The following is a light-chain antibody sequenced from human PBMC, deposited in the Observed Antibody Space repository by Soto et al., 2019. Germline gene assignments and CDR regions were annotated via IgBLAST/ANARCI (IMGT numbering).Light chain of an antibody. J-gene: IGKJ4*01. V-gene: IGKV1-12*01. CDR1: QPISSW. CDR2: SAS. CDR3: QQASSFPLT. Sequence: IQMTQSPSSVSASVGDRVTITCRASQPISSWLAWYQQKPGQPPNLLSYSASTLRSGVPSRFSGSESGTLFTLTITNLQPEDFATYYCQQASSFPLTFGGGTKVEV.